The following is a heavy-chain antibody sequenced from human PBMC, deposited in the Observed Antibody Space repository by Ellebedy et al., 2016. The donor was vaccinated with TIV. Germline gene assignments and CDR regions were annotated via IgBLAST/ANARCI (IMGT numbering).Heavy chain of an antibody. CDR2: IKDDDTT. CDR1: GFSVSNNY. CDR3: VRISTSGSK. D-gene: IGHD3-10*01. V-gene: IGHV3-53*01. J-gene: IGHJ4*02. Sequence: GESLKISCAASGFSVSNNYMSWVRRAPGKGLEWVSVIKDDDTTYYADSVKGRFTISRDNSTNTLYLHLNSLRVEDTAVYYCVRISTSGSKWGQGTLVTVSS.